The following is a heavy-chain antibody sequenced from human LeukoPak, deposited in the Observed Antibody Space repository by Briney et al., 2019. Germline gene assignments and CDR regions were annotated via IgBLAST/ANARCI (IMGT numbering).Heavy chain of an antibody. CDR1: GFTFSDYS. Sequence: GGSLRLSCAASGFTFSDYSMNWVRQALGKGLEWISYIGIDSGDTNYADSVKGRFTISGDKAKNSLYLQMNSLRVEDTAVYYCARDYKYAFDNWGQGTLVTVSS. CDR2: IGIDSGDT. D-gene: IGHD5-24*01. CDR3: ARDYKYAFDN. V-gene: IGHV3-21*05. J-gene: IGHJ4*02.